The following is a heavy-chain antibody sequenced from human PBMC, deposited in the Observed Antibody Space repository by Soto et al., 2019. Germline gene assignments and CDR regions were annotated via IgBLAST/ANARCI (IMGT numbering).Heavy chain of an antibody. CDR1: GFTFSSYA. V-gene: IGHV3-23*01. CDR2: ISGSGGST. Sequence: GGYLRLSCAASGFTFSSYAMSWVRQAPGKGLEWVSAISGSGGSTYYADSVKGRFIISRDNSKNTLYLQMNSLRAEDTAVYYCAKDRERAGGYFDYWGQGTLVTVSS. D-gene: IGHD3-16*01. J-gene: IGHJ4*02. CDR3: AKDRERAGGYFDY.